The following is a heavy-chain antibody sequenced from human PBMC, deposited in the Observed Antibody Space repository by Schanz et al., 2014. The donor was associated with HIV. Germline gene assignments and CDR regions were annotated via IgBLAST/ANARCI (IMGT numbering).Heavy chain of an antibody. D-gene: IGHD2-8*01. CDR2: MNPRSGNT. J-gene: IGHJ4*02. CDR3: TRGARDCSNGVCGGTYFDY. Sequence: QVQLVQSGAGVKKPGASVRVSCKASGYTFSSNDINWVRQASGQGLAWVGWMNPRSGNTGYAQKLQGRVSLTSNTSLTTAYMELSSLTSDDTAVYYCTRGARDCSNGVCGGTYFDYWGQGTLVTVSS. CDR1: GYTFSSND. V-gene: IGHV1-8*02.